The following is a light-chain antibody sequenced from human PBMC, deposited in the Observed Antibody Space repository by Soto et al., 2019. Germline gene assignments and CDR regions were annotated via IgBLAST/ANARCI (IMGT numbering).Light chain of an antibody. CDR3: SSFTSSITYV. J-gene: IGLJ1*01. V-gene: IGLV2-14*03. CDR1: RSDVGGYNY. CDR2: EVT. Sequence: QSVLTQPASVSGSPGQSITISRTGTRSDVGGYNYVSWHQQHPGTAPKVMVYEVTYRPAGVSSRFSGSKSGNTAYLTISGLQAEDEADYYCSSFTSSITYVFGTGTKVTVL.